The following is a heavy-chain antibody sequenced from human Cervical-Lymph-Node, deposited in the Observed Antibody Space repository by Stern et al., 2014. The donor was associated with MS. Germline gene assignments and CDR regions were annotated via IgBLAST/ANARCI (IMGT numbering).Heavy chain of an antibody. CDR1: GFTFSTYW. V-gene: IGHV5-51*01. J-gene: IGHJ4*02. D-gene: IGHD1-26*01. CDR3: ARRLIAGGVLNFDF. CDR2: IYPGDSDT. Sequence: EVQLVQSGAEVKKPGESLKISCKSSGFTFSTYWIGWVRQMPGKGLECMGIIYPGDSDTRYSPSFEGQVTISVDKSTPTAYLQWSSLKASDTAMYYCARRLIAGGVLNFDFWGQGTQVTVSS.